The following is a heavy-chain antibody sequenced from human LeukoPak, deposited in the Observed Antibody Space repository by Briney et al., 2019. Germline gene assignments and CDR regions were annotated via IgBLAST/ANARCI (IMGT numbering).Heavy chain of an antibody. D-gene: IGHD3-22*01. CDR2: IGTAGDT. Sequence: AGGSLRLSCAASGFTFSIYDMHWVRQATGKGLEWVSAIGTAGDTYYPGSVKGRFTISRENAKNSLYLQMNSLRAGDTAVYYCARASSRYDSSGYYADWGQGTLVTVSS. V-gene: IGHV3-13*01. CDR1: GFTFSIYD. CDR3: ARASSRYDSSGYYAD. J-gene: IGHJ4*02.